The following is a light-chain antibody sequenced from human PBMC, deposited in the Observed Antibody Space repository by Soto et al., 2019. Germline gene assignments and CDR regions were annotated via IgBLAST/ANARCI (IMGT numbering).Light chain of an antibody. CDR2: DAS. Sequence: DIQMTQSPSTLSASVGDRVTITCRASQSIDSSLAWYQQKPRKGPKPLIYDASTLESGVPSRFSGSGFGTEFALTISSLQSDDFATYYCLQYNGYYRTFGQGTKVEIK. V-gene: IGKV1-5*01. CDR3: LQYNGYYRT. J-gene: IGKJ1*01. CDR1: QSIDSS.